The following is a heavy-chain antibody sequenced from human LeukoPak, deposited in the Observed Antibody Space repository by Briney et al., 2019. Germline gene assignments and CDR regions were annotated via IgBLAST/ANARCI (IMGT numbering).Heavy chain of an antibody. CDR1: GFTFSSYG. CDR2: IRYDGSNK. CDR3: AKDRGYYGSGLFDL. V-gene: IGHV3-30*02. J-gene: IGHJ2*01. D-gene: IGHD3-10*01. Sequence: GGSLRLSCAASGFTFSSYGMHWVRQAPGKGLEWVAFIRYDGSNKYYADSAKGRFTISRDNSKNTLYLQMNSLRAEDTAVYYCAKDRGYYGSGLFDLWGRGTLVTVSS.